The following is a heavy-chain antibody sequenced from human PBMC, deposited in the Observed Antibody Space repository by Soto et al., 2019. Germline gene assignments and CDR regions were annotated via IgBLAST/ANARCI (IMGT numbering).Heavy chain of an antibody. Sequence: SVKVSCKASGGTFSSYTISWVRQAPGQGLEWMGRIIPILGIANYAQKFQGQVTISADKSISTAYLQWSSLKASDTAMYYCARHIHYGDYVSYYYYMDVWGKGTTVTVSS. V-gene: IGHV1-69*02. D-gene: IGHD4-17*01. J-gene: IGHJ6*03. CDR1: GGTFSSYT. CDR3: ARHIHYGDYVSYYYYMDV. CDR2: IIPILGIA.